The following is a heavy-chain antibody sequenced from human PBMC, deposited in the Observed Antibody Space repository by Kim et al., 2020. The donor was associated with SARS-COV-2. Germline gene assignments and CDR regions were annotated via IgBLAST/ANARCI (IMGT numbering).Heavy chain of an antibody. CDR2: IKQDGSEK. CDR3: ARDRIPYGSGTDY. J-gene: IGHJ4*02. CDR1: GFTFSSYW. D-gene: IGHD3-10*01. Sequence: GGSLRLSCAASGFTFSSYWMSWVRQAPGKGLEWVANIKQDGSEKYYVDSVKGRFTISRDNAKNSLYLQMNSLRAEDTAVYYCARDRIPYGSGTDYWGQGTLVTVSS. V-gene: IGHV3-7*03.